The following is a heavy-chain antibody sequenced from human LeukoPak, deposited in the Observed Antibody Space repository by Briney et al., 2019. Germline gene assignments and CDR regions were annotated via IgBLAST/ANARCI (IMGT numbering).Heavy chain of an antibody. CDR1: VASISTYY. CDR2: TYDSGTT. V-gene: IGHV4-59*01. D-gene: IGHD1-26*01. J-gene: IGHJ4*02. CDR3: ARRAHWENYFDS. Sequence: SETLSLTCTVSVASISTYYWNWIRQPPGKGLEWIGYTYDSGTTNYNPSLKSRVTISADTSKNQFSLKLSSVTAADTAVYYCARRAHWENYFDSWGQGTLVTVSS.